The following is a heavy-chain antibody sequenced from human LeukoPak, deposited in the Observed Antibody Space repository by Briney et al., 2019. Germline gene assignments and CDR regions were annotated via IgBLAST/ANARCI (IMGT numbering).Heavy chain of an antibody. Sequence: GGSLRLSCAASGFTVNTNYMSWVRQAPGKGLEWVSIMHSVGTTYYADSMKGRFTFSRDNSKNTLYLQMNNLRAEDTAVYYCARDGSSGRGYYYYYGMDVWGEGTTVTVSS. D-gene: IGHD1-26*01. CDR3: ARDGSSGRGYYYYYGMDV. CDR2: MHSVGTT. V-gene: IGHV3-53*01. CDR1: GFTVNTNY. J-gene: IGHJ6*04.